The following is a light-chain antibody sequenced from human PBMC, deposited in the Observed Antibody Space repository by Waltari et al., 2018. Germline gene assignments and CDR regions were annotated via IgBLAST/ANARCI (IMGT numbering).Light chain of an antibody. V-gene: IGKV3-20*01. CDR2: GTS. CDR3: QQYGSSSYT. Sequence: EIVLTQSPGTLSLSPGERATLSCRASQSVSSNYLACYQQKPGQAPRLLIYGTSSRATGIPDRFSGSGSGTDFTLTISRLEPEDFAVYYCQQYGSSSYTFGQGTKLEIK. J-gene: IGKJ2*01. CDR1: QSVSSNY.